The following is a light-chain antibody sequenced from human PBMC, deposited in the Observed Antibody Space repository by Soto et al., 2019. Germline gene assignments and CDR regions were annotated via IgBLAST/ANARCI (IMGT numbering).Light chain of an antibody. Sequence: QSALTQPASVSGSPGQSITISCTGTSSDVGGYNYVSWYQQHPGTAPKLMIYEVSNRPSGVSDRFSGSRSGNTASLTISGLQAEDESDYYCISYTSSSTLVFGGGTKVTVL. J-gene: IGLJ3*02. CDR1: SSDVGGYNY. CDR2: EVS. V-gene: IGLV2-14*01. CDR3: ISYTSSSTLV.